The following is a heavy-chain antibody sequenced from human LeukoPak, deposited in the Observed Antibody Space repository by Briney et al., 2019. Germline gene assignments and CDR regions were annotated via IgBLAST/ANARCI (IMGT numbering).Heavy chain of an antibody. J-gene: IGHJ4*02. V-gene: IGHV4-31*03. D-gene: IGHD5-12*01. CDR2: IYYSETI. CDR3: ARVDPTDGYSGYYFDY. Sequence: SQSLSLTCTVSAASISSGGTYWSWLRQYSGKGLERIGYIYYSETIYYNPSLKSRVTISVDTSKNQFSLKLSSVTAADSAVYYCARVDPTDGYSGYYFDYWGQGTLVTVSS. CDR1: AASISSGGTY.